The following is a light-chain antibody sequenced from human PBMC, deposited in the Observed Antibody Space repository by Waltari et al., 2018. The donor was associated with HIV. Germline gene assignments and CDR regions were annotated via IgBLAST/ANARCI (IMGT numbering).Light chain of an antibody. CDR3: QVWDINTNHVL. Sequence: SYVLTQPPSVSVAPGPTAMFPCRGHNIGGKSVHLYQQKPGQALVLAVYDDSARPSGIPERFSGSNSGNTATLTVSRVEAGDEADYYCQVWDINTNHVLFGGGTKLTVL. J-gene: IGLJ3*02. CDR2: DDS. V-gene: IGLV3-21*02. CDR1: NIGGKS.